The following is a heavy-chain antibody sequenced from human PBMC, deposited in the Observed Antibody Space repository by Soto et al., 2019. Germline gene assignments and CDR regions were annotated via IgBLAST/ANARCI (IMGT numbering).Heavy chain of an antibody. V-gene: IGHV4-59*01. J-gene: IGHJ5*02. CDR3: ARPAAAGTSWFDP. D-gene: IGHD6-13*01. CDR1: GGSISSYY. Sequence: SETLSLTCTVSGGSISSYYWSWIRQPPGKGLEWIGYIYYSGSTNYNPSLKSRVTISVDTSKNQFSLKLSSVTAADTAVYYCARPAAAGTSWFDPWGQGTLVTVSS. CDR2: IYYSGST.